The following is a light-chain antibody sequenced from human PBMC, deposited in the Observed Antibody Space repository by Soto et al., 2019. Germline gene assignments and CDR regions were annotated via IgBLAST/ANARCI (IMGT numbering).Light chain of an antibody. V-gene: IGKV1-5*01. Sequence: IQLAQSPSALYAPALGRVHLTLRASQSISGWLAWYQQKPGKAPKLLIYDASSLESGVSLRFSGSGSGTEFTLTISSLQPDDFATYYCQKYNSYSRTFGKGNKGAIK. CDR2: DAS. CDR3: QKYNSYSRT. J-gene: IGKJ1*01. CDR1: QSISGW.